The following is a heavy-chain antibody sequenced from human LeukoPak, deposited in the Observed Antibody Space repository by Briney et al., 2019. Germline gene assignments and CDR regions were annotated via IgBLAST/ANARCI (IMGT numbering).Heavy chain of an antibody. CDR3: ARDRGAPADY. D-gene: IGHD5-24*01. Sequence: PGGSLRLSCAASGFTFSSYSMNWVRQAPGKGLEWVSYISSSSSTIYYADSVKGRFTISRDNAKNSLYLQMNSLIAEDTAVYYCARDRGAPADYWGQGTLVTVSS. V-gene: IGHV3-48*01. CDR2: ISSSSSTI. CDR1: GFTFSSYS. J-gene: IGHJ4*02.